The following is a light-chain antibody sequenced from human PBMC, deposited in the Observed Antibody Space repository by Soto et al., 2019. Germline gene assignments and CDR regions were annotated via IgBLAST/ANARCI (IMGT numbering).Light chain of an antibody. Sequence: EIVLTQSPGTLSLSPGESATLSCRASQSVRNYFAWYQQKPGQAPRLLIYETFHRAIGIPDRFSGSGSGTDFTLTISSLEPEDFAVYYCQQRSNWPLTFGGGTKVEIK. CDR2: ETF. J-gene: IGKJ4*01. CDR3: QQRSNWPLT. V-gene: IGKV3-11*01. CDR1: QSVRNY.